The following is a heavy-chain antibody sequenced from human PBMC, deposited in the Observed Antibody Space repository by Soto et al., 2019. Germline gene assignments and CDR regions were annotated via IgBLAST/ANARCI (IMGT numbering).Heavy chain of an antibody. V-gene: IGHV4-61*01. CDR2: IYYTGST. J-gene: IGHJ4*02. D-gene: IGHD1-26*01. CDR3: ARRVGATPPIN. CDR1: GSSVSSASYH. Sequence: QVQLQESGPGLVKPSETLSLTCTVSGSSVSSASYHWGWIRQPPGKGLQWIGNIYYTGSTNYNPSLKRRVTISVDTSKNQFSLKLNSVTAADTAVYYCARRVGATPPINWGQGTLVTVSS.